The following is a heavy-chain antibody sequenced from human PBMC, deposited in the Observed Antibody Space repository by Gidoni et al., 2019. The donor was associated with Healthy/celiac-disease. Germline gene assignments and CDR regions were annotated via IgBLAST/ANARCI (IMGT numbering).Heavy chain of an antibody. D-gene: IGHD1-1*01. CDR3: ARVSRYEASLGAFDI. Sequence: QVQLVESGGGVVQPGRSLRLSCAAPGFTFSSYGMHWVRQAPGKGLEWVAVIWYDGSNKYYADSVKGRFTISRDNSKNTLYLQMNSLRAEDTAVYYCARVSRYEASLGAFDIWGQGTMVTVSS. CDR1: GFTFSSYG. CDR2: IWYDGSNK. J-gene: IGHJ3*02. V-gene: IGHV3-33*01.